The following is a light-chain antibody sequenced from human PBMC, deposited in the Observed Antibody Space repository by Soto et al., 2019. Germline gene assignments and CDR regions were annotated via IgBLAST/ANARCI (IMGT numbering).Light chain of an antibody. J-gene: IGKJ1*01. CDR3: QQHRSSPPSWT. CDR1: QSVSSNY. V-gene: IGKV3-20*01. Sequence: EIVLTQSPGTLSFSPGERATLSCRASQSVSSNYLAWYQQKPGQPPRLLIYGASSRATGIPDRFSGSGSGTDFTLTISRLESEDFAVYYCQQHRSSPPSWTFGQGTKVEIK. CDR2: GAS.